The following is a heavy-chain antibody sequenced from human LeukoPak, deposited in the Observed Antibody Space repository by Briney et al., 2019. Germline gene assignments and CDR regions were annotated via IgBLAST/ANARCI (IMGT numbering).Heavy chain of an antibody. CDR3: NRDRGVGYPSRWGGGLYNFDC. CDR2: IRSKEYGGAS. D-gene: IGHD6-13*01. CDR1: GFTFGDYA. J-gene: IGHJ4*02. Sequence: PGGSLRLSCTASGFTFGDYAMSWFRQAPEKGLEWVAFIRSKEYGGASEYASSVKGRFTISRDDSKSIAYLQMNSLKSEDTAVYYCNRDRGVGYPSRWGGGLYNFDCWGQGTLVTVYS. V-gene: IGHV3-49*03.